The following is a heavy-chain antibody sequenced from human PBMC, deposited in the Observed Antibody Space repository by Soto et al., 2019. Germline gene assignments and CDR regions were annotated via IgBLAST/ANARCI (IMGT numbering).Heavy chain of an antibody. V-gene: IGHV3-64*01. D-gene: IGHD4-17*01. CDR3: ARANTLYSGGDYARYFDY. CDR1: GFTFSSYA. CDR2: ISSNGGST. J-gene: IGHJ4*02. Sequence: GGSLRLSCAASGFTFSSYAMHWVRQAPGKGLEYVSAISSNGGSTYYANSVKGRFTISRDNSKNTLYLQMGSLRAEDMAVYYCARANTLYSGGDYARYFDYWGQGTLVTVSS.